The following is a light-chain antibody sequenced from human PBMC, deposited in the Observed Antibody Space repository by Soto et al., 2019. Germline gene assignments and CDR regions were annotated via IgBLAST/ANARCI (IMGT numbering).Light chain of an antibody. CDR1: QSVSSSY. CDR2: GAS. J-gene: IGKJ1*01. V-gene: IGKV3-20*01. Sequence: EIVLTQSPGTLSLSPGERATLSCRASQSVSSSYLAWYQQKPGQAPRLLIYGASSRATGTPDRFSGSGSGTDFTLTISRLEPEDFAVYYCQQYGGSPRTFGQGTKVDIK. CDR3: QQYGGSPRT.